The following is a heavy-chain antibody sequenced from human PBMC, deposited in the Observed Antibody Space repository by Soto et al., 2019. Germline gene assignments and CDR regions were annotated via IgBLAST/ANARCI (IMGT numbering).Heavy chain of an antibody. CDR3: AKDGAVDFWSAENWFDP. CDR1: GLTFAAFP. V-gene: IGHV3-23*01. J-gene: IGHJ5*02. CDR2: ISGSGGST. D-gene: IGHD3-3*01. Sequence: EVQLLESGGGLVQPGGPRGPSGQPSGLTFAAFPRTGAGRLPGRGRRGVSAISGSGGSTYNAASVKGRFTISRDNSKNTLYLQMNSLRAEDTAVYYCAKDGAVDFWSAENWFDPWGQGTLVTVSS.